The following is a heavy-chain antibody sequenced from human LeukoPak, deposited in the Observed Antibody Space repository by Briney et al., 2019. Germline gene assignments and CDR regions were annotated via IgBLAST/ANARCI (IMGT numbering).Heavy chain of an antibody. CDR3: ARDQTQAGPTTVDH. Sequence: GGSLRLSCVASGFSFSSYWMHWVHQGPGKGLVWVSRISSGGSDTKYVDSVKGRFTISRDNGKNTLYLEMNSLRVEDTAVYYCARDQTQAGPTTVDHWGQGTQVTVSS. J-gene: IGHJ4*02. D-gene: IGHD1-14*01. CDR2: ISSGGSDT. V-gene: IGHV3-74*01. CDR1: GFSFSSYW.